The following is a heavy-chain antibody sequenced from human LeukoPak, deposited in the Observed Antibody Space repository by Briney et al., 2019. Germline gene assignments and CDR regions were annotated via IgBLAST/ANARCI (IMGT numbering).Heavy chain of an antibody. J-gene: IGHJ4*02. CDR1: GFTVSSNY. D-gene: IGHD2-2*01. CDR2: IYSGGST. CDR3: AREARAGYCSSTSCSPAFDY. Sequence: GGSLRLSCAASGFTVSSNYMSWVRQAPGKGLEWVSVIYSGGSTYYADSVKGRFTISRDNSKNTLYLQMNSLRAEDTAVYYCAREARAGYCSSTSCSPAFDYWGQGTLVTVSS. V-gene: IGHV3-53*01.